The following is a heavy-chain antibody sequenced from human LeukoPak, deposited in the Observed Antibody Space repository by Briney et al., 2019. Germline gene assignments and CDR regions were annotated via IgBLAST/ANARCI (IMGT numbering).Heavy chain of an antibody. CDR1: GFTFSSYA. CDR3: ASSYGDYADY. D-gene: IGHD4-17*01. CDR2: ILYDGSNK. V-gene: IGHV3-30*04. J-gene: IGHJ4*02. Sequence: PGGSLRLSCAASGFTFSSYAMYWVRQAPGKGLQWVATILYDGSNKYYADSVKGRFTISRDNSKNTLYLQMNSLRAEDTAVYYCASSYGDYADYWGQGTLVTVSS.